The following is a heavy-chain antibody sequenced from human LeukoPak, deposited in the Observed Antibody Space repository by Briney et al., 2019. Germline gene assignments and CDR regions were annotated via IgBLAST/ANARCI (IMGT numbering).Heavy chain of an antibody. CDR3: AREDFAGTTENWFDP. Sequence: GGSLRLSCAASGFTFSDHYMDWVRQAPGKGLEWVGRTRNKANSYTTEYAASVKGRFTISRDDSKNSLYLQMNSLKTEDTAVYYCAREDFAGTTENWFDPWGQGTLVTVSS. V-gene: IGHV3-72*01. D-gene: IGHD1-1*01. CDR1: GFTFSDHY. CDR2: TRNKANSYTT. J-gene: IGHJ5*02.